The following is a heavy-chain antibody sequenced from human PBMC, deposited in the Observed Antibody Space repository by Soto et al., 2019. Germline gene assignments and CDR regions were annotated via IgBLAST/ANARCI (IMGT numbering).Heavy chain of an antibody. Sequence: QVQLQESGPGLVKPSQTLSLTCTVSGGSISSGSYYWSWIRQPPGKGLEWTGHISHSGSTYYNPSLESRITILVDRSKNQFSLKLNSVTAADTAVYYCARVADCSGGSCLNNWFDPWGQGTLVTVSS. V-gene: IGHV4-30-4*01. CDR1: GGSISSGSYY. D-gene: IGHD2-15*01. CDR2: ISHSGST. CDR3: ARVADCSGGSCLNNWFDP. J-gene: IGHJ5*02.